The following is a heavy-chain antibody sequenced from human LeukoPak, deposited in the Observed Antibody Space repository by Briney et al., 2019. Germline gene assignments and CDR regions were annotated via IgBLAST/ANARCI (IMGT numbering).Heavy chain of an antibody. CDR3: ARERNGLGSIYYDFWSGYSY. CDR2: ISAYNGNT. CDR1: GYTFTTYG. J-gene: IGHJ4*02. Sequence: GASVKVSCKASGYTFTTYGISWVRQAPGQGLEWMGWISAYNGNTNYAQKLQGRVTMTTDTSTSTAYMELRSLRSDDTAVYYCARERNGLGSIYYDFWSGYSYWGQGTLVTVSS. D-gene: IGHD3-3*01. V-gene: IGHV1-18*01.